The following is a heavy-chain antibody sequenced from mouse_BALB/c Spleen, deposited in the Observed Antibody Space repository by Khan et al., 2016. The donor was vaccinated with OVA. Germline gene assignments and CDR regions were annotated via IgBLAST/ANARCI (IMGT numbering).Heavy chain of an antibody. Sequence: QIQLVQSGAELAKPGASVKMSCKASGYTFTTYWMHWVKQRPGKGLEWIGYINPTSGYTDYNEKFKDRATLSVEKSSSTAYMQLSSLTSEDSAVYYCTRDRIDYWGQGTTVTVSS. J-gene: IGHJ2*01. CDR3: TRDRIDY. CDR1: GYTFTTYW. CDR2: INPTSGYT. V-gene: IGHV1-7*01.